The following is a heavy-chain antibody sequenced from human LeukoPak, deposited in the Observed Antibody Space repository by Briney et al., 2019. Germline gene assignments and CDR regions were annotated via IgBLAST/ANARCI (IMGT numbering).Heavy chain of an antibody. Sequence: PSETLSLTCTVSGGSITSDYWSWIRQSPGKGLEWIGNIYYSGSTNYNPSMKSQVTISVDTSKNQFSLKLSSVTAADTAVYYCVRGGVPALVGTKVRRPWFDPWGQGTLVTVSS. D-gene: IGHD1-7*01. CDR1: GGSITSDY. V-gene: IGHV4-59*01. J-gene: IGHJ5*02. CDR2: IYYSGST. CDR3: VRGGVPALVGTKVRRPWFDP.